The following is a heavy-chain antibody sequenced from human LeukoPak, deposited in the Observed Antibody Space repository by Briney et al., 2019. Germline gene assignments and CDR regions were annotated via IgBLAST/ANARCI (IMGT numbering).Heavy chain of an antibody. CDR2: INTNTGNP. J-gene: IGHJ4*02. Sequence: GASVKVSCKASGYTFTSHVMNWVRQAPGQGLEWMGWINTNTGNPTYAQGFTGRCVFSLDTSVGTAYLQISSLKAEDTAVYYCARGNPYFDYWGQGTLVTVSS. V-gene: IGHV7-4-1*02. CDR3: ARGNPYFDY. CDR1: GYTFTSHV.